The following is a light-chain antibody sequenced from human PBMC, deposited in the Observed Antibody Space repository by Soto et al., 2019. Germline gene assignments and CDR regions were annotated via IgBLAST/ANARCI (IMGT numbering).Light chain of an antibody. CDR3: QQYGSSRWT. CDR1: QSVDSSY. J-gene: IGKJ1*01. V-gene: IGKV3-20*01. Sequence: EIVLTQSPARLSLSPGERATLSCSASQSVDSSYLAWYQQKPGQAPRLLIYGTSARATGIPDRFSGSGSGTDFTLTISRLEPEDFAVYYCQQYGSSRWTVGQGGKVAIK. CDR2: GTS.